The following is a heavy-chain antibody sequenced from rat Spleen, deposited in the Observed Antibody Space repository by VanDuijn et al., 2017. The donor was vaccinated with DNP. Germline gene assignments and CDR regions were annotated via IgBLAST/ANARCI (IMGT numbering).Heavy chain of an antibody. D-gene: IGHD1-8*01. CDR3: ARSKGQQYGYFYAMDV. Sequence: QVQLQQSGAELAKPGSSVKISCKASGYTFTSYYIGWLKQTTGQGLEYIGYINTGSGGTNYNEKFKGKATFTADKSSSTLFMQLSSLTPEDSAVYYCARSKGQQYGYFYAMDVWGQGTSVTVSS. CDR2: INTGSGGT. CDR1: GYTFTSYY. J-gene: IGHJ4*01. V-gene: IGHV1-43*01.